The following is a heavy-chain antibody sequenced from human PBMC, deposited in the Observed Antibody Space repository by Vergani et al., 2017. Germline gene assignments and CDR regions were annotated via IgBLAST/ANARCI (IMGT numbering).Heavy chain of an antibody. CDR3: ARGWRAVAGPVDY. CDR1: GFTFSSYE. V-gene: IGHV3-48*03. CDR2: ISSSGSTI. Sequence: EVQLVESGGGLVQPGGSLRLSCAASGFTFSSYEMNWVRQAPGKGLEWVSYISSSGSTIYYADSVKGRFTISRDNAKNSLYLQMNSLRAEYTAVYYCARGWRAVAGPVDYWGQGTLVTVSS. D-gene: IGHD6-19*01. J-gene: IGHJ4*02.